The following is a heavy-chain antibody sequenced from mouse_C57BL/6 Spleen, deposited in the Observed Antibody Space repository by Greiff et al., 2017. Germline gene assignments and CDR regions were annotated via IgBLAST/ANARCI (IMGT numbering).Heavy chain of an antibody. V-gene: IGHV1-54*01. CDR1: GYAFTNYL. D-gene: IGHD2-14*01. CDR2: INPGGGGT. Sequence: QVQLQQSGAELVRPGTSVKVSCKASGYAFTNYLIEWVKQRPGKGLEWIGVINPGGGGTNYNEQFKGKATMTADKSSSTAYMQLSSLTSEDSAVYFCARAGGVRNFDYWGQGTTLTVSS. J-gene: IGHJ2*01. CDR3: ARAGGVRNFDY.